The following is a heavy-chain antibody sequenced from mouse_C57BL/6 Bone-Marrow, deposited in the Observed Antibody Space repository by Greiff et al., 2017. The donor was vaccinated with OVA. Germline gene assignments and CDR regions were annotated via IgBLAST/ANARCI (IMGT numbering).Heavy chain of an antibody. J-gene: IGHJ3*01. CDR2: IYPGSGNT. V-gene: IGHV1-84*01. D-gene: IGHD1-1*01. CDR3: ASTGYYDVPPWCAY. Sequence: LMESGPELVKPGASVKISCKASGYTFTDYYINWVKQRPGQGLEWIGWIYPGSGNTKYNEKFKGKATLTVDTSYSTAYMQLSILTSDVSAVYFCASTGYYDVPPWCAYWGQGTLVTVSA. CDR1: GYTFTDYY.